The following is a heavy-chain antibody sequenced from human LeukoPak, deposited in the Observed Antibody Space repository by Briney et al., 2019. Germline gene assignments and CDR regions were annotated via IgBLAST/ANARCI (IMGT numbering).Heavy chain of an antibody. CDR2: VYYSGST. CDR3: AREGHYPDY. Sequence: PSETLSLTCTVSGGSISSFYWSWIRQPPGKGLEWIGYVYYSGSTYYNPSLKSRVTISVDTSKNQFSLKLSSVTVADTAVYYCAREGHYPDYWGQGTLVTVSS. D-gene: IGHD3-10*01. J-gene: IGHJ4*02. CDR1: GGSISSFY. V-gene: IGHV4-59*01.